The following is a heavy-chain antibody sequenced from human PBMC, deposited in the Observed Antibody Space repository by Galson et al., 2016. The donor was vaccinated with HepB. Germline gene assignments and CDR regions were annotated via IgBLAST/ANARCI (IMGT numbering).Heavy chain of an antibody. D-gene: IGHD3-3*01. CDR1: GYTFSNYG. CDR3: ARGGDRGRFVDWSRAGFDP. J-gene: IGHJ5*02. CDR2: ISVYNGNT. V-gene: IGHV1-18*01. Sequence: SVKVSCKASGYTFSNYGISWVRQAPGQGLEWMGWISVYNGNTNYAQKIRGRVTLTTETSTSPDYMELRSLRSDDTAVYYCARGGDRGRFVDWSRAGFDPWGQGTLVTVS.